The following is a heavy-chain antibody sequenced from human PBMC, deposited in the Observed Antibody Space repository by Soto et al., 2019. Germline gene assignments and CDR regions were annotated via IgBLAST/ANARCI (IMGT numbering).Heavy chain of an antibody. CDR2: MNPNSGNT. J-gene: IGHJ5*02. Sequence: QAQLVQSGAEVKKPGASVKVSCTPPGYTFTSYDINWVRQATGQGLEWMGWMNPNSGNTGYAQKFQGRVTMTRNSSISTAYMELSSLRSEDAAVDYCAKELVDAWFDPWGQGTLVTVSS. CDR3: AKELVDAWFDP. CDR1: GYTFTSYD. D-gene: IGHD2-15*01. V-gene: IGHV1-8*01.